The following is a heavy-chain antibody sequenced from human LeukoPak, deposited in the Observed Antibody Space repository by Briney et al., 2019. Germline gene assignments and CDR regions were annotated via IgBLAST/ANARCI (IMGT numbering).Heavy chain of an antibody. CDR3: ARPNVGVRGVPTWFDY. CDR2: IYYSGST. Sequence: SETLSLTCTVSGGSISSSSYYWGWIRQPPGKGLEWIGSIYYSGSTYYNPSLKSRVTISVDTSKNQFSLKLSSVTAADTAVYYSARPNVGVRGVPTWFDYWGQGTLVTVSS. J-gene: IGHJ4*02. V-gene: IGHV4-39*01. D-gene: IGHD3-10*01. CDR1: GGSISSSSYY.